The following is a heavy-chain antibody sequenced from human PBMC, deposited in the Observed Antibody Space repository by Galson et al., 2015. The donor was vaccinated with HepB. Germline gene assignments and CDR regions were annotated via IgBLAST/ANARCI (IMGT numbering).Heavy chain of an antibody. V-gene: IGHV1-69*13. CDR3: ASSQLELRRTDYYYYYMDV. CDR1: GGTFSSYA. Sequence: SVKVSCKASGGTFSSYAISWVRQAPGQGLEWMGGIIPIFGTANYAQKFQGRVTITADESTSTAYMELSSLRSEDTAVYYCASSQLELRRTDYYYYYMDVWGKGTTVTVSS. CDR2: IIPIFGTA. D-gene: IGHD1-7*01. J-gene: IGHJ6*03.